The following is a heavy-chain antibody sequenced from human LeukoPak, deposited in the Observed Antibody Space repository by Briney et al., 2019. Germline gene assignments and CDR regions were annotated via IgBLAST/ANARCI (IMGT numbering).Heavy chain of an antibody. J-gene: IGHJ4*02. D-gene: IGHD1-14*01. CDR1: GFTVSSNY. CDR3: ARWTDRNHERDFDY. CDR2: IYSGGST. Sequence: GGSLRLSCAASGFTVSSNYMSWVRQALGKGLEWVSVIYSGGSTYYADSVKGRFTISRDNSKNSLYLQMNSLRAEDTAVYYCARWTDRNHERDFDYWGQGTLVTVSS. V-gene: IGHV3-53*01.